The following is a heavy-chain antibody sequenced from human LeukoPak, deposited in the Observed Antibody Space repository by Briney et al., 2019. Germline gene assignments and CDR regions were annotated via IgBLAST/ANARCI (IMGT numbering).Heavy chain of an antibody. J-gene: IGHJ5*02. Sequence: GESLKISCKGSGYSFASYWIGWGRQMPGKGLEWMGIIYPDDSDTRYSPSFQGQVTISADKSISTAYLQWSSLKASDTAMYYCATQKTARRGWFDPWGQGTLVTVSS. CDR3: ATQKTARRGWFDP. CDR2: IYPDDSDT. CDR1: GYSFASYW. D-gene: IGHD6-6*01. V-gene: IGHV5-51*01.